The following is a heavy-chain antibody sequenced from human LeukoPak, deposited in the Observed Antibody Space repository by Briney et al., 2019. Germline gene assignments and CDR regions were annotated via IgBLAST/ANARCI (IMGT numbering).Heavy chain of an antibody. J-gene: IGHJ5*02. CDR1: GYTFTGYY. Sequence: ASVKVSCKASGYTFTGYYMHWVRQAPGQGLEWMGWINPNSGGTSYAQKFQGRVTMTRDTSISTAYTELTRLTSDDTAVYYCARDGYTYGDNWFDPWGQGTLVTVSS. D-gene: IGHD5-18*01. CDR3: ARDGYTYGDNWFDP. V-gene: IGHV1-2*02. CDR2: INPNSGGT.